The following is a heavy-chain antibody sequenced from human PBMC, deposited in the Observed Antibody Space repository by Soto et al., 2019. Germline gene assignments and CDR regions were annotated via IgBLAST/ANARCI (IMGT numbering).Heavy chain of an antibody. D-gene: IGHD2-2*01. CDR2: IIPILGIA. V-gene: IGHV1-69*02. CDR3: ARAIRTGGCSSSRCPHPTWFDR. CDR1: GGTFSSYT. Sequence: QVQLVQSGAEVKKPGSSVKVSCKASGGTFSSYTISWVRQAPGQGLEWMGRIIPILGIANYAQKVQGRVTITADKCTSTAYMELSRLRSEDTAVYYCARAIRTGGCSSSRCPHPTWFDRWGQGTLVTVSS. J-gene: IGHJ5*02.